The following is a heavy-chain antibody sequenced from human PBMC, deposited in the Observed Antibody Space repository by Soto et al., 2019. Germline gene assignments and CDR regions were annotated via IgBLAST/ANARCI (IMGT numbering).Heavy chain of an antibody. Sequence: SETLSLTCSVSGGSISSGAYYRSWIRHAAGKGLEWIGYIYYTGSAYYSPSLKSRVTISLDTSRDQFSLKLTSVTVADTAVYYCARTGYIYGSDAYDIWGRGTLVTVSS. V-gene: IGHV4-31*03. D-gene: IGHD5-18*01. CDR3: ARTGYIYGSDAYDI. J-gene: IGHJ3*02. CDR2: IYYTGSA. CDR1: GGSISSGAYY.